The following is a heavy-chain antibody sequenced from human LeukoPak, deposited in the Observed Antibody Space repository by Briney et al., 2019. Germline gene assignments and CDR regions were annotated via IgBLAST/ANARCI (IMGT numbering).Heavy chain of an antibody. V-gene: IGHV4-39*07. D-gene: IGHD5-18*01. CDR1: GGSISSSSYY. CDR2: IYYSGST. J-gene: IGHJ4*02. CDR3: ARVSNTAMVPDY. Sequence: SETLSLTCTVSGGSISSSSYYWGWIRQPPGKGLEWIGSIYYSGSTYYNPSLKSRVTISVDTSKDQFSPKLSSVTAADTAVYYCARVSNTAMVPDYWGQGTLVTVSS.